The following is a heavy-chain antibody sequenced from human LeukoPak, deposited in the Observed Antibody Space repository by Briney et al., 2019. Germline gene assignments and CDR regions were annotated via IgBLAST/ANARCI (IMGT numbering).Heavy chain of an antibody. CDR3: ARGRGQQLGNFDY. D-gene: IGHD6-13*01. CDR2: IYYSGST. Sequence: SETLSLTCTVSGGSISSYYWSWIRQPPGKGLEWIGYIYYSGSTYYNPSLKSRVTMSVDTSKNQFSLKLSSVTAADTAVYYCARGRGQQLGNFDYWGQGTLVTVSS. V-gene: IGHV4-59*08. CDR1: GGSISSYY. J-gene: IGHJ4*02.